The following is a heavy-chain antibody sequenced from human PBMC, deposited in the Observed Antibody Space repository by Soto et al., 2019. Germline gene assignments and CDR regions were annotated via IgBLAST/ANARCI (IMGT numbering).Heavy chain of an antibody. Sequence: QVQLVQSGAEVKKPGASVKVSCKVSGYTLTELSMHWVRQAPGKGLEWMGGFDPEDGETIYAQKFQGRVTMTEDTSTDTAYMELSSLRSEDTAVYYCATVGRVTQGYYYYYGMDVWGQGTTVTVSS. CDR1: GYTLTELS. D-gene: IGHD3-10*01. CDR3: ATVGRVTQGYYYYYGMDV. J-gene: IGHJ6*02. V-gene: IGHV1-24*01. CDR2: FDPEDGET.